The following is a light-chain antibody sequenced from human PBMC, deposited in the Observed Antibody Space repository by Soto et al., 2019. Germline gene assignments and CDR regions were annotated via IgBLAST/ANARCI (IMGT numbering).Light chain of an antibody. CDR1: QNISIY. CDR2: DAS. V-gene: IGKV3-11*01. J-gene: IGKJ5*01. CDR3: QQCSNWPPEIT. Sequence: EIVLTQSPATLSLSPGERATLSCRASQNISIYLAWYQQRPGQAPRLLIYDASNRATGIPARFSGSGSGTVFTLTLSSLEPEDFAVYYCQQCSNWPPEITFGQGTRLDIK.